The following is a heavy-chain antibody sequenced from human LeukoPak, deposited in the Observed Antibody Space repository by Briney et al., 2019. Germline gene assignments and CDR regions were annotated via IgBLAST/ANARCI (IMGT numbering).Heavy chain of an antibody. V-gene: IGHV3-23*01. J-gene: IGHJ4*02. Sequence: GGSLRLSCAASGFTFSSYAMSWVRQAPGKGLEWVSGISTSGGSTYYTDSVKGRFTISRDNSKEALYLQMNSQRAEDTAVYYCAKGGGEYSSSFNYWGQGTLVTVSS. CDR3: AKGGGEYSSSFNY. CDR1: GFTFSSYA. CDR2: ISTSGGST. D-gene: IGHD6-6*01.